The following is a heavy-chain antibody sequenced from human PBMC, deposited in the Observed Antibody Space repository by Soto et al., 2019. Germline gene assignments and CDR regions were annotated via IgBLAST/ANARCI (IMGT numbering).Heavy chain of an antibody. CDR1: GGSFSGYY. J-gene: IGHJ6*02. CDR3: ARGGIVVVPAAILKVGYYYYGMDV. D-gene: IGHD2-2*01. Sequence: SETLSLTCAVCGGSFSGYYWSWIRQPPGKXLEWIGEINHSGSTNYNPSLKSRVTISVDTSKNQFSLKLSSVTAADTAVYYCARGGIVVVPAAILKVGYYYYGMDVWGQGTTVTVSS. CDR2: INHSGST. V-gene: IGHV4-34*01.